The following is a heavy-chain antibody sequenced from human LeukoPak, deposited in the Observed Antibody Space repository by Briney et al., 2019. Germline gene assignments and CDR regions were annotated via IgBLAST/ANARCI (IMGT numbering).Heavy chain of an antibody. CDR1: GFTFRKYW. Sequence: GGSLRLSCAASGFTFRKYWLHWVRQAPGEGLEWVAVVSYEGTIKYYADSAKGRFTISRDNSGNIISLQMNNLTTDDTATYYCAREKFDSWGQGALVTVSP. V-gene: IGHV3-30*03. CDR3: AREKFDS. CDR2: VSYEGTIK. J-gene: IGHJ5*01.